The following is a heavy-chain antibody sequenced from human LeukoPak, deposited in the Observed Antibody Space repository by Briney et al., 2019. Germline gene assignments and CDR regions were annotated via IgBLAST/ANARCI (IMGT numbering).Heavy chain of an antibody. J-gene: IGHJ4*02. CDR2: INQDGSES. D-gene: IGHD1-26*01. CDR1: GCIYSDYW. V-gene: IGHV3-7*01. Sequence: GGSVTLSCLAAGCIYSDYWLTWFGQSPGQGLERVANINQDGSESYYVASVKGRFTISRDNAKQSRYLDMDSLRVEDTAVYYCARVGAWDLQRVFDHWGQGALVTVSS. CDR3: ARVGAWDLQRVFDH.